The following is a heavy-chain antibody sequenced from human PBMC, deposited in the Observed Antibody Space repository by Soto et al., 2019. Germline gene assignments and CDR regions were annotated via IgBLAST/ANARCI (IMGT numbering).Heavy chain of an antibody. CDR1: GGSISSGGYY. J-gene: IGHJ4*02. D-gene: IGHD6-13*01. V-gene: IGHV4-31*03. CDR3: ARRSKQQLAQGLDY. CDR2: IYYSGST. Sequence: TSETLSLTCTVSGGSISSGGYYWSWIRQHPGKGLEWIGYIYYSGSTYYNPSLKSRVTISVDTSKNQFSLKLSSVTAADTAVYYCARRSKQQLAQGLDYWGQGTQVTVSS.